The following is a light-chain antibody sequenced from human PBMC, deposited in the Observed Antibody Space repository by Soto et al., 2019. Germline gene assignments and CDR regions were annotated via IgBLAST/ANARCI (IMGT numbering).Light chain of an antibody. CDR3: QQYNTYST. Sequence: DIQMTQSPSTLSASVGDRITITCRASQSISSLLAWYQQKPGKAPKLLIYKASTLESGVPSRFSGSGSGTEFTLTLSGLQPDDFATYYCQQYNTYSTFGQGTKLEMK. V-gene: IGKV1-5*03. J-gene: IGKJ2*01. CDR1: QSISSL. CDR2: KAS.